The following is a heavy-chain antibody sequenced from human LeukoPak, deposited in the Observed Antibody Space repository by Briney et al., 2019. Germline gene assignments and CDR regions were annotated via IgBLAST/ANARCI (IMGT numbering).Heavy chain of an antibody. Sequence: SVKVSCKAPEDFKTYTMTWVRQAPGQGLEWMGGVVPLLGSPDYAQKFQDRITITTDESTNTAYMELSSLRSEDTAVYYCARDLDIVGATRGNWFDPWGKGTLVTVSS. D-gene: IGHD1-26*01. CDR3: ARDLDIVGATRGNWFDP. CDR2: VVPLLGSP. J-gene: IGHJ5*02. CDR1: EDFKTYT. V-gene: IGHV1-69*05.